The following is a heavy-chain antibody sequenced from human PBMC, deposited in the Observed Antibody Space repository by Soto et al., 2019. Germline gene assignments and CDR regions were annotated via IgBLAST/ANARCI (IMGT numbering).Heavy chain of an antibody. D-gene: IGHD3-3*01. Sequence: EVQLLESGGGLVQPGGSLRLSCAASGFTFSSYAMNWVRQAPGKGLEWVSTISGSGGSTYYADSVKGRFTISRDNSKNTLYLQMNSLRAEDTAVYYCAKDHYDFWSGYLVFDYWGQGTLVTVSS. V-gene: IGHV3-23*01. CDR1: GFTFSSYA. J-gene: IGHJ4*02. CDR2: ISGSGGST. CDR3: AKDHYDFWSGYLVFDY.